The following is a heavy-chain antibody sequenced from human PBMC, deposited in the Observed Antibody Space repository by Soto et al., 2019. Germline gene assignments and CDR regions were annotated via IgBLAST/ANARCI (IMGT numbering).Heavy chain of an antibody. Sequence: QLQLQESGPGLVKPSETLSLTCIVSGGSMSSSSYYWGWIRQPRGKGLEWIGTMYYSGNIYYNPSLKSRVTISTDTSKNQFSLKLSSVTAADTAVYYCARQGDKGRAFDIWGQGTMVTVSS. J-gene: IGHJ3*02. D-gene: IGHD1-26*01. V-gene: IGHV4-39*01. CDR1: GGSMSSSSYY. CDR2: MYYSGNI. CDR3: ARQGDKGRAFDI.